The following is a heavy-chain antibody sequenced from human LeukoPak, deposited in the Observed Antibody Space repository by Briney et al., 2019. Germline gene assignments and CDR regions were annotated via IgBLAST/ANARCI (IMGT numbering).Heavy chain of an antibody. CDR3: AKWLFSRRYFDY. CDR2: ISYDGSTK. Sequence: GGSLRLSCAASGFTFSSYGMHWVRQAPGKGLEWVAVISYDGSTKYYADSVKGRFTISRDNSKNTLYLQMNSLRAEDTAVYYCAKWLFSRRYFDYWGQGTLVTVSS. CDR1: GFTFSSYG. V-gene: IGHV3-30*18. J-gene: IGHJ4*02. D-gene: IGHD3-3*02.